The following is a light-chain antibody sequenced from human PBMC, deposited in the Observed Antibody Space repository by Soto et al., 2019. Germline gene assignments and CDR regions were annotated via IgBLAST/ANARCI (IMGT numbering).Light chain of an antibody. CDR2: DAS. Sequence: IQMTQSPSSLSASVGDRVTITCQASQDISNYLNWYQQKPGKAPKLLIYDASNLETGVPSRFSGSGSGTDFTFTISSLQPEDIATYYCQQDDNLLLTFGGGTKVDIK. J-gene: IGKJ4*01. CDR1: QDISNY. CDR3: QQDDNLLLT. V-gene: IGKV1-33*01.